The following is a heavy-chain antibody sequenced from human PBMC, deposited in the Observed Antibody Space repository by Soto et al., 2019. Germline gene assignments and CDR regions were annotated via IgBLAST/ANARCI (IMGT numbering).Heavy chain of an antibody. V-gene: IGHV3-66*01. Sequence: GGSLRLSCAASGFTVSSNYMSWVRQAPGKGLEWVSVIYSGGSTYYADSVKGRFTISRDNSKNTLYLQMNSLRAEDTAVYYCAREIPGYCSGGSCYRIYYYYMDVWGKGTTVTVSS. CDR2: IYSGGST. CDR3: AREIPGYCSGGSCYRIYYYYMDV. CDR1: GFTVSSNY. D-gene: IGHD2-15*01. J-gene: IGHJ6*03.